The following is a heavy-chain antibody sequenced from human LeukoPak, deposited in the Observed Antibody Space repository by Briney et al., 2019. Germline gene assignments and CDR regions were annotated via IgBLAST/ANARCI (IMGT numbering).Heavy chain of an antibody. CDR3: ARAVAAGAYYGMDV. CDR2: INHSGST. J-gene: IGHJ6*02. CDR1: GGSFSGYY. V-gene: IGHV4-34*01. Sequence: SETLSLTCAVYGGSFSGYYWSWIRQPPGKGLEWIGEINHSGSTNYNPSLKSRVTISVDTSKNQFSLKLSSVTAADTAMYYCARAVAAGAYYGMDVWGQGTTVTVSS. D-gene: IGHD6-13*01.